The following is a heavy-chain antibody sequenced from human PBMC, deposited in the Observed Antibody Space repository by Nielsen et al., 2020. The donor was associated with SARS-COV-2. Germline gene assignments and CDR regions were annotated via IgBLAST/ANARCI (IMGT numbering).Heavy chain of an antibody. D-gene: IGHD3-10*01. CDR1: GFTFSSFW. J-gene: IGHJ4*02. CDR3: LGGASY. Sequence: GESLKISCAASGFTFSSFWMNWVRQAPGKGLEWLSYISTTGDITYYADSVKGRFTVSRDNAKDSLYLQMKSLRAEDTAVYYCLGGASYWGQGTLVTVSS. V-gene: IGHV3-48*04. CDR2: ISTTGDIT.